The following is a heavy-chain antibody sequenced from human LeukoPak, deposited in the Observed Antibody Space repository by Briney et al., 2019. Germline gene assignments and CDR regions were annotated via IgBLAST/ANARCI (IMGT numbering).Heavy chain of an antibody. J-gene: IGHJ4*02. CDR2: MNPNSGNT. Sequence: ASVKVSCKASGYTFTSYDINWVRQATGRGLEWMGWMNPNSGNTGYAQKFQGRVTMTRNTPISTAYMELSSLRSEDTAVYYCARGGYYYGSGSSNFDYWGQGTLVTVSS. V-gene: IGHV1-8*01. CDR3: ARGGYYYGSGSSNFDY. CDR1: GYTFTSYD. D-gene: IGHD3-10*01.